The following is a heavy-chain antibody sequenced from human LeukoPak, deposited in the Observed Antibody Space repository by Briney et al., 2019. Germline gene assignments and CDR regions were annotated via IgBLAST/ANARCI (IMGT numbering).Heavy chain of an antibody. V-gene: IGHV1-69*13. D-gene: IGHD5-18*01. J-gene: IGHJ4*02. Sequence: SVKVSCKASGGTFSSYAISWVRQAPGQGLEWMGGIIPIFGTANYAQKFQGRVTITADESTSTAYMELSRLRSDDTAVYYCARARGYSYVLEYWGQGTLVTVSS. CDR1: GGTFSSYA. CDR2: IIPIFGTA. CDR3: ARARGYSYVLEY.